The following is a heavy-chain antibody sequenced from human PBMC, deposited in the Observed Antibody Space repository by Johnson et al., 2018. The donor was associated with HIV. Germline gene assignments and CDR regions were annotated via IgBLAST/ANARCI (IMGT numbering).Heavy chain of an antibody. CDR2: ISFDGNNR. J-gene: IGHJ3*02. CDR1: KFAFSTYA. V-gene: IGHV3-30*01. Sequence: QVQLVESGGGAVQPGRSLRLSCAASKFAFSTYAMHWVRQAPGKGLEWVAVISFDGNNRYYADSVKGRFTISRDNSKNTLYLQMNSLRADDAAVYYCARRSLVGQLGDDAFDIWGQGTMVTVSS. D-gene: IGHD6-6*01. CDR3: ARRSLVGQLGDDAFDI.